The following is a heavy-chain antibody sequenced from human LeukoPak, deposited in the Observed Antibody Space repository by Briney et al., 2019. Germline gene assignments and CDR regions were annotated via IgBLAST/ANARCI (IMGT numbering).Heavy chain of an antibody. CDR2: VSAYNGNT. V-gene: IGHV1-18*01. D-gene: IGHD6-13*01. CDR3: ARDSIAAAGIFYYGMDV. J-gene: IGHJ6*02. CDR1: GYTFTSYG. Sequence: ASVKVSCKASGYTFTSYGINWVRQAPGQGLEWMGWVSAYNGNTNYAQKLQGRVTMTTDTSTSTAYMELRSLRSDDTAVYYCARDSIAAAGIFYYGMDVWGQGTTVTVSS.